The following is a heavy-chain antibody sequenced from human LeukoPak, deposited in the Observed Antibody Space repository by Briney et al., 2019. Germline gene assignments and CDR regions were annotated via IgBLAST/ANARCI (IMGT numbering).Heavy chain of an antibody. CDR2: IFYSGNT. J-gene: IGHJ4*02. CDR3: ARHRSKWLQSSFDY. D-gene: IGHD5-24*01. V-gene: IGHV4-39*01. CDR1: GGSLSAYY. Sequence: SETLSLTRTVSGGSLSAYYWTWIRQPPGKGLEWIGSIFYSGNTYDNPSLKSRVTISVDTSKNQFSLKLNSVTAADTAVYYCARHRSKWLQSSFDYWGRGTLVTVSS.